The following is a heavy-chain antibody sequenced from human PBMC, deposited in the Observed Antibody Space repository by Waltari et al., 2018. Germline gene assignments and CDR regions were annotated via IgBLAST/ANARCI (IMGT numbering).Heavy chain of an antibody. D-gene: IGHD3-22*01. CDR2: IYYSGST. CDR1: GGSISSYY. Sequence: QVQLQESGPGLVKPSETLSLTCTVSGGSISSYYWSWIRQPPGKGLEWIGYIYYSGSTNYHPSLKGRVTISVDTSKNQFSLKLSSVTAADTAVYYCARARIGYYYDSSGYYYVPAFDIWGQGTMVTVSS. CDR3: ARARIGYYYDSSGYYYVPAFDI. J-gene: IGHJ3*02. V-gene: IGHV4-59*01.